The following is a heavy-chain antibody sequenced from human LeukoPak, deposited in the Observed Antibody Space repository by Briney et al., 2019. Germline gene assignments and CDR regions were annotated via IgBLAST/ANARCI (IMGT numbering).Heavy chain of an antibody. CDR2: INPNSGGT. J-gene: IGHJ4*02. V-gene: IGHV1-2*02. Sequence: ASVKVSCKASGYTFTVYYMHWVRQAPGQGHEWMGWINPNSGGTNYAQKFQGRVTMTRDTSISTAYMELSRLRSDDTAVYYCARSIAVDYFDYWGQGTLVTVSS. CDR3: ARSIAVDYFDY. CDR1: GYTFTVYY. D-gene: IGHD6-19*01.